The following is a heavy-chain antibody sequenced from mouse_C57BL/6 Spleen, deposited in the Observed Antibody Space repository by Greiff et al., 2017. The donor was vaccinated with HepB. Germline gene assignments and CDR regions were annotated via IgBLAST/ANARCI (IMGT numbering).Heavy chain of an antibody. J-gene: IGHJ4*01. CDR1: GYTFTSYW. D-gene: IGHD2-3*01. CDR2: IDPSDSYT. Sequence: QVQLQQPGAELVMPGASVKLSCKASGYTFTSYWMHWVKQRPGQGLEWIGEIDPSDSYTNYNQKFKGKSTLTVDKSSSTASMQLSSLTSEDSAVYYCARDDGYPRHAMDYWGQGTSVTVAS. CDR3: ARDDGYPRHAMDY. V-gene: IGHV1-69*01.